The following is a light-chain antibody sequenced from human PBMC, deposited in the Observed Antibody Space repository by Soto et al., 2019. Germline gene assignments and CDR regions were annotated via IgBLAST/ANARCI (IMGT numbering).Light chain of an antibody. CDR2: DVS. J-gene: IGKJ1*01. CDR1: QSVSSD. CDR3: QQYNNWPPA. Sequence: EIVMTQSPATLSVSPGERATLSCRASQSVSSDLAWYQQKPGQAPRLVVYDVSTRATGIPARFSGSGSGTEFTLTISSLQSEDFAVYYCQQYNNWPPAFGQGTKVDIK. V-gene: IGKV3-15*01.